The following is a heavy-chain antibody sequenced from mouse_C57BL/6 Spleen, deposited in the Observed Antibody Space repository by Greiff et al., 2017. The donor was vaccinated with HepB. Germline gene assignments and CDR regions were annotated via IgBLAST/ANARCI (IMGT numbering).Heavy chain of an antibody. D-gene: IGHD2-3*01. Sequence: QVQLQQPGAELVKPGASVKLSCKASGYTFTSYWMHWVKQRPGQGLEWIGMIHPNSGSTNYNEKFKSKATLTVDKSSSTAYMQLGSLTSEDSAVYYCARTRDGYFAYWGQGTLVTVSA. CDR3: ARTRDGYFAY. CDR1: GYTFTSYW. J-gene: IGHJ3*01. V-gene: IGHV1-64*01. CDR2: IHPNSGST.